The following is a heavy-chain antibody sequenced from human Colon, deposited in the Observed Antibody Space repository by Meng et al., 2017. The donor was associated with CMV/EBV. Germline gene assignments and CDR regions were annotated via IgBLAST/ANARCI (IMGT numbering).Heavy chain of an antibody. CDR3: TTMGGYDKDY. V-gene: IGHV3-15*05. CDR1: ETSEFTFENAW. J-gene: IGHJ4*02. CDR2: IKSKSDGGTT. D-gene: IGHD5-12*01. Sequence: GGSLRLSCAVSETSEFTFENAWMTGVRQAPGQGLEGVGCIKSKSDGGTTDFAASVKDRFTILRDGSRNALYLEMNSVRADDSGVYYCTTMGGYDKDYWGQGTLVTVSS.